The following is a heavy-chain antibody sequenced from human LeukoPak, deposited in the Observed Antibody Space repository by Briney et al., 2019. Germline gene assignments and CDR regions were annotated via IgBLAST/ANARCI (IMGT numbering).Heavy chain of an antibody. CDR1: GFTFSDYY. J-gene: IGHJ4*02. CDR3: ARDKDIVVVVAATGIDY. CDR2: ISYDGSNK. D-gene: IGHD2-15*01. Sequence: GGSLGLSCAASGFTFSDYYMSWIRRAPGKGLEWVAVISYDGSNKYYADSVKGRFTISRDNSKNTLYLQMNSLRAEDTAVYYCARDKDIVVVVAATGIDYWGQGTLVTVSS. V-gene: IGHV3-30-3*01.